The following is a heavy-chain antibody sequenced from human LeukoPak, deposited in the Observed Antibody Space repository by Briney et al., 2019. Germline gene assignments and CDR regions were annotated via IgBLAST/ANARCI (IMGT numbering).Heavy chain of an antibody. CDR2: ISGSGGST. J-gene: IGHJ1*01. D-gene: IGHD1-26*01. V-gene: IGHV3-23*01. CDR3: AKDPTYRGSGSYLGRAEYFQH. CDR1: GFTFSSYA. Sequence: GGSLRLSCAASGFTFSSYAMSWVRQAPGKGLEWVSAISGSGGSTYYADSVKGRFTISRDNSKNTLYLQMNSLRAEDTAVYYRAKDPTYRGSGSYLGRAEYFQHWGQGTLVTVSS.